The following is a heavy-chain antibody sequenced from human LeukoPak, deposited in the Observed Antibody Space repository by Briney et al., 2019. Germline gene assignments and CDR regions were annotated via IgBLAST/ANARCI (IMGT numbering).Heavy chain of an antibody. CDR3: ARLGRGYSFYYFDY. V-gene: IGHV4-59*08. D-gene: IGHD5-18*01. CDR1: GGSISSYY. Sequence: SETLSLTCTVSGGSISSYYWSWIRQPPGKGLEWIGYIYYSGSTNYNPSLKGRVTISVDTSKNQFSLKLSSVTAADTAAYYCARLGRGYSFYYFDYWGQGTLVTVSS. CDR2: IYYSGST. J-gene: IGHJ4*02.